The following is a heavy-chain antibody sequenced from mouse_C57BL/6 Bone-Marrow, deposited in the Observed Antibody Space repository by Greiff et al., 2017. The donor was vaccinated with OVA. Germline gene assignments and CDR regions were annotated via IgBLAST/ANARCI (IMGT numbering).Heavy chain of an antibody. V-gene: IGHV1-59*01. CDR3: TRWGSYEEGYFDY. D-gene: IGHD1-1*01. Sequence: VQLQQPGAELVRPGTSVKLSCKASGYTFTSYWMHWVKQRPGQGLEWIGVIDPSDSYTNYNQKFKGKATLTVDKTSSTAYMQISSLTSEDSAVYYCTRWGSYEEGYFDYWGQGTTLTVSS. J-gene: IGHJ2*01. CDR2: IDPSDSYT. CDR1: GYTFTSYW.